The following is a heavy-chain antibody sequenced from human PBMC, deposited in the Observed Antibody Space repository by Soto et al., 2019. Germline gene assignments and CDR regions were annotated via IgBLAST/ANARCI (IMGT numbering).Heavy chain of an antibody. CDR3: GRDGDQWDQRYLDY. D-gene: IGHD1-26*01. V-gene: IGHV1-18*01. CDR2: INGNTGST. J-gene: IGHJ4*02. Sequence: QVQLVQSGAEVKKPGASVKVSCKTPGNFCSKYGISWVRQAPGQGLEWMGGINGNTGSTNYAQKFRGRVTMTTDTSTGMVYMELRSLTSDDTAIYYCGRDGDQWDQRYLDYWGQGTLVSV. CDR1: GNFCSKYG.